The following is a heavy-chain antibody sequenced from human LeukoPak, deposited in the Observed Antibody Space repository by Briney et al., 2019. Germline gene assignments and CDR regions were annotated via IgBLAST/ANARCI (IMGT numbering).Heavy chain of an antibody. J-gene: IGHJ4*02. CDR3: ARKHRWNGLYFDY. Sequence: PGGSLRLSCAASGFTFRTYAIHWVRQAPGKGLEWVAVISYDGSDKYYADSVKGRFTISRDNSKNTLYLQMNSLRAEDTAMYYCARKHRWNGLYFDYWGQGTLVTVSS. CDR1: GFTFRTYA. V-gene: IGHV3-30-3*01. CDR2: ISYDGSDK. D-gene: IGHD1-1*01.